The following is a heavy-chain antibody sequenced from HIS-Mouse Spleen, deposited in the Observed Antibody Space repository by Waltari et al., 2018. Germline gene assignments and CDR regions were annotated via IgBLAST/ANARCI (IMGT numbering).Heavy chain of an antibody. Sequence: QVQLQESGPGLVKPSQTLSLTCTVSGGSISSGDYYWSWIRQPPGKGLEWIGYLYYSGSTYSHPTLRSRVTISVDTSKNQFSLKLSSVTAADTAVYYCARERVAIGRLGELSYFDYWGQGTLVTVSS. V-gene: IGHV4-30-4*01. CDR3: ARERVAIGRLGELSYFDY. D-gene: IGHD3-16*02. CDR2: LYYSGST. J-gene: IGHJ4*02. CDR1: GGSISSGDYY.